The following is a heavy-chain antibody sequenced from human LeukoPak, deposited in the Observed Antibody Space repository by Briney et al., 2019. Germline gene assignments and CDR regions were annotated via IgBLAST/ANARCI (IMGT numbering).Heavy chain of an antibody. D-gene: IGHD6-19*01. J-gene: IGHJ4*02. Sequence: GGFLRLSCAASGFTFSSYSMNWVRQAPGKGLEWVSSISSSSSYIYYADSVKGRFTISRDNAKNSLYLQMNSLRAEDTAVYYCARANSGWYDYWGQGTLVTVSS. V-gene: IGHV3-21*01. CDR2: ISSSSSYI. CDR1: GFTFSSYS. CDR3: ARANSGWYDY.